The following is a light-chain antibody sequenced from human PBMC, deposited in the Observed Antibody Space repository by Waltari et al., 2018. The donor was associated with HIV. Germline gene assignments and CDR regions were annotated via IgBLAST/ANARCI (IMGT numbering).Light chain of an antibody. Sequence: QSALTQPASVSGSPGQAVNISCTGTSSDVGGYKHASWYQQHPGKVPKFLIFQINNRASGVSSRFSGSKAGNTATLTISGLQAEDEADYYCSSFTSDATVLFGGGTKLTV. V-gene: IGLV2-14*03. CDR3: SSFTSDATVL. CDR2: QIN. CDR1: SSDVGGYKH. J-gene: IGLJ2*01.